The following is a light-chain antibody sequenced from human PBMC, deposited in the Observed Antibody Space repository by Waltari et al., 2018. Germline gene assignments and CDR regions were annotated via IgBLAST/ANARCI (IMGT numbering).Light chain of an antibody. V-gene: IGLV2-14*01. Sequence: QSALTQPASVSGSPGQSITISCTGTSNDVGGYGYVSWYQQYPGRAPKLIIYEVSYRPSGISTRFSDSKSGNTASLTISGLQADDEADYYCSSHTSTVPHVFGTGTRVTV. CDR2: EVS. CDR1: SNDVGGYGY. CDR3: SSHTSTVPHV. J-gene: IGLJ1*01.